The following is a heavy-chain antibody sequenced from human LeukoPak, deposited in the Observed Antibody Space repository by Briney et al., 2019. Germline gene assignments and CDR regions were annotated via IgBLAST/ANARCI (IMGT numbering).Heavy chain of an antibody. CDR1: GYTFTGYY. CDR3: ARDRNGPGYSREFGF. Sequence: ASVKVSCKASGYTFTGYYLHWVRQAPGQGLEWMGWINPDTGGTTYAQKFQGRVTMTSDTSISTAYMELSRLRSDDTAEYYCARDRNGPGYSREFGFWGQGTLVTVSS. J-gene: IGHJ4*02. CDR2: INPDTGGT. D-gene: IGHD6-13*01. V-gene: IGHV1-2*02.